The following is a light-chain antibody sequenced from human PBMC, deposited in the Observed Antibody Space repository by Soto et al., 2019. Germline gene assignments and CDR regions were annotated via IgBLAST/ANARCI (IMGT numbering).Light chain of an antibody. CDR3: CAYVSSNTLL. CDR1: SSDVGSYNL. CDR2: EGD. Sequence: QSVLTQPASVSGSPGQSITISCTGTSSDVGSYNLVSWYQQHPGKAPKLMIYEGDKRPSGISNRFSGSKSGNTASLIISGLQGDDEGDYYCCAYVSSNTLLFGGGTKLTVL. J-gene: IGLJ3*02. V-gene: IGLV2-23*01.